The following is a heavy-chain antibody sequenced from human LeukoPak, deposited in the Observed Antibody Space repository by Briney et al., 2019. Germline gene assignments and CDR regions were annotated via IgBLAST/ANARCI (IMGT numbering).Heavy chain of an antibody. D-gene: IGHD1-1*01. CDR2: ISGSGGDT. V-gene: IGHV3-23*01. CDR1: GFTFSSYA. Sequence: PGWSLRLSCAASGFTFSSYAMSWVRQAPGKGLEWVSVISGSGGDTFYVDSVKGRFTISRDNSKNTLYLQMNSLRAEDTAVYYCAKRVTTGRAFDIWGQGTMVTVSS. CDR3: AKRVTTGRAFDI. J-gene: IGHJ3*02.